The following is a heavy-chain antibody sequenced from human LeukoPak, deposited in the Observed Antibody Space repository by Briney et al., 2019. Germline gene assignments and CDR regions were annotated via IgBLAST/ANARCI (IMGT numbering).Heavy chain of an antibody. V-gene: IGHV1-24*01. D-gene: IGHD5-12*01. CDR1: GYSLLEVA. J-gene: IGHJ4*02. CDR3: AMTDRYAGRPFDY. CDR2: FDPEDGEDGET. Sequence: ASVKVSCKVSGYSLLEVAMHWVRQAPGKGLEWVGSFDPEDGEDGETHYAQKLQGRVTMTEDASTDTAYMELKSLRSEDTAVYYCAMTDRYAGRPFDYWGQGNLVTVSS.